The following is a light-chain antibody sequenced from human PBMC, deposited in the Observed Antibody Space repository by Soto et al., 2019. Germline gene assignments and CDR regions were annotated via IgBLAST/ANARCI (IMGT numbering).Light chain of an antibody. J-gene: IGLJ3*02. V-gene: IGLV4-69*01. CDR1: SGHSSYA. Sequence: QSVLTQSPSASASLGASVKLTCTLSSGHSSYAIAWHQQQPEKGPRYLMKLNNDGRHNKGDGIPDRFSGSSSGAERYLTISSLQSEDEADYYCQTWGTGFLVFGGGTKLTVL. CDR2: LNNDGRH. CDR3: QTWGTGFLV.